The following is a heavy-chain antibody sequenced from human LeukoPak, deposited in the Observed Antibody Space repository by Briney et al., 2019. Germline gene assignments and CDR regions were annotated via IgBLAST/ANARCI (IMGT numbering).Heavy chain of an antibody. V-gene: IGHV1-69*04. CDR1: GGTFSSYA. CDR2: IIPILGIA. D-gene: IGHD2-21*01. J-gene: IGHJ3*02. CDR3: ARAFVPPSGSDAFDI. Sequence: ASVKVSCKASGGTFSSYAISWVRQAPGQGLEWMGRIIPILGIANHAQKFQGRVTITADKSTSTAYMELSSLRSEDTAVYYCARAFVPPSGSDAFDIWGQGTMVTVSS.